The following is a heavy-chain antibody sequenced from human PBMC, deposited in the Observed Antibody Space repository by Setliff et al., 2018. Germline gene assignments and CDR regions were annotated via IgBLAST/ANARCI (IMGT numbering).Heavy chain of an antibody. CDR1: GFTFSDAW. V-gene: IGHV3-15*01. CDR3: TTRRDSSSWYLSY. J-gene: IGHJ4*02. Sequence: GGSLRLSCAASGFTFSDAWMSWVRQAPGKGLEWVGRIKSKTDGGTTDYAALVKDRFTISRDDSKNTLYLQMNSLKTEDTAVYYCTTRRDSSSWYLSYWGQGTLVTVSS. CDR2: IKSKTDGGTT. D-gene: IGHD6-13*01.